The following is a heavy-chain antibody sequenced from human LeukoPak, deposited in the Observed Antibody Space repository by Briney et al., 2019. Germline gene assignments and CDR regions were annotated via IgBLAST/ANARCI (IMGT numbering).Heavy chain of an antibody. CDR3: ARDNLDWRTKANYYYMDV. CDR1: GFTFSSYW. CDR2: IKQDGSEK. V-gene: IGHV3-7*01. J-gene: IGHJ6*03. Sequence: GGSLRLSCAASGFTFSSYWMSWVRQAPGKGLEWVANIKQDGSEKYYVDSVKGRFTISRDNAKNSLYLQMNSLRAEDAAVYCCARDNLDWRTKANYYYMDVWGKGTTVTVSS. D-gene: IGHD3/OR15-3a*01.